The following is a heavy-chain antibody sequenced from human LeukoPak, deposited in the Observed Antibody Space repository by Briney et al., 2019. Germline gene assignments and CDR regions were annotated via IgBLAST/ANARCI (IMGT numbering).Heavy chain of an antibody. J-gene: IGHJ4*02. Sequence: PSETLSLTCTASGGSISSSSYFWGWIRQPPGKGLEWIATIYHTGSTFYNPSLKSRVTLSIDTSKKQFSLNLNFVTAADTAVYYCARRSISDFDYWGQGTLVTVSS. CDR3: ARRSISDFDY. D-gene: IGHD4-11*01. CDR2: IYHTGST. CDR1: GGSISSSSYF. V-gene: IGHV4-39*01.